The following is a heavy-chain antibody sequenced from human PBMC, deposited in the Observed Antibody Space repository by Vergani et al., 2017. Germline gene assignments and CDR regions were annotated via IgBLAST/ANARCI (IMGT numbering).Heavy chain of an antibody. CDR3: AVDPGECYYGSGSNSYCMDV. Sequence: QVQLVESGGGVVQPGTSLRLSCVVSGFALNRHAMYWVRQAPGKGLEWVVGISFDGTNEYYPDLVKGRFTISRDIAKNALYLQVNSLRAEDTAVYYCAVDPGECYYGSGSNSYCMDVWGQGTTVTVSS. D-gene: IGHD3-10*01. CDR1: GFALNRHA. V-gene: IGHV3-30-3*01. CDR2: ISFDGTNE. J-gene: IGHJ6*02.